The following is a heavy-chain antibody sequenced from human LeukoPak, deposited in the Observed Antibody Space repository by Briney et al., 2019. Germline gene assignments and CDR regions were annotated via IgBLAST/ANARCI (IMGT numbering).Heavy chain of an antibody. CDR1: GFTFRDYA. Sequence: PGTSLRLSCVTSGFTFRDYAMHWVRQTPGKGLQWVAVISYDGTNKYYADSVQGRFTISRDNSNKMLYLQMNSLRGDDTSVYYCARGDCRSTSCYQLDYWGQGTLVTVSS. J-gene: IGHJ4*02. D-gene: IGHD2-2*01. V-gene: IGHV3-30*03. CDR2: ISYDGTNK. CDR3: ARGDCRSTSCYQLDY.